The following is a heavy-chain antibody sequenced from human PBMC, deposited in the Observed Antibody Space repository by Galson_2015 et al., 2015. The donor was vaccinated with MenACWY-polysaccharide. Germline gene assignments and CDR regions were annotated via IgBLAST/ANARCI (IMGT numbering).Heavy chain of an antibody. D-gene: IGHD6-13*01. V-gene: IGHV3-33*01. J-gene: IGHJ3*02. CDR3: AREASRIVFHAFDT. Sequence: SLRLSCAASGIRFSGSGMHWVRQAPGKGLEWVAVIQYDGTSKVYADSVKGRFTVSRDNSKNRLYLEMNSLRAEDTAVYYCAREASRIVFHAFDTWGQGTMVTVS. CDR1: GIRFSGSG. CDR2: IQYDGTSK.